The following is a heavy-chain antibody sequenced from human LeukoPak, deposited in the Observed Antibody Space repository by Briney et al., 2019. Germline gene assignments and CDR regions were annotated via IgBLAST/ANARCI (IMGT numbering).Heavy chain of an antibody. J-gene: IGHJ3*02. CDR1: GFTFDDYA. D-gene: IGHD1-26*01. Sequence: GRSLRLSCAASGFTFDDYAMHWVRQAPGKGLEWVSGISWNSGSIGYADSVKGRFTISRDNAKNSLYLQMNSLRAEVTALYYCAIIVGAFDIWGQGTMVTVSS. CDR2: ISWNSGSI. CDR3: AIIVGAFDI. V-gene: IGHV3-9*01.